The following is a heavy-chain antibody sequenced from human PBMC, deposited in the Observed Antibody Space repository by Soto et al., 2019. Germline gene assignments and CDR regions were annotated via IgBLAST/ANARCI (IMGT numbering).Heavy chain of an antibody. D-gene: IGHD2-15*01. Sequence: KASETLSLTCTVSGGSISSGDYYWSWIRQPPGKGLEWIGYIYYSGSTYYNPSLKSRVTISVDTSKNQFSLKLSSVTAADTAVYYCAREADCSGGSCSLGYYFDYWGQGTLVTVSS. CDR1: GGSISSGDYY. V-gene: IGHV4-30-4*01. CDR2: IYYSGST. J-gene: IGHJ4*02. CDR3: AREADCSGGSCSLGYYFDY.